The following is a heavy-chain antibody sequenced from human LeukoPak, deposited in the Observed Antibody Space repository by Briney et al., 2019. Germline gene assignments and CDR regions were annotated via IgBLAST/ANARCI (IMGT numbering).Heavy chain of an antibody. V-gene: IGHV1-18*01. CDR3: ARVVAGIFDY. D-gene: IGHD6-19*01. J-gene: IGHJ4*02. CDR2: ISDSNGNP. Sequence: ASVNVSCTASGYTFTSYGISGVRQAPGQGLEGMGWISDSNGNPNYQQTLQGRGTMTTDTSTSTAYMELRSLRSDDTAVYYCARVVAGIFDYWGQETLVTVSS. CDR1: GYTFTSYG.